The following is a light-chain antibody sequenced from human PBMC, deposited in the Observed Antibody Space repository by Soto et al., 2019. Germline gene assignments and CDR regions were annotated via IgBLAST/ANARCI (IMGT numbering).Light chain of an antibody. Sequence: DIVLTQSPATLSLSPGERATLACRASQSVSTYLAWYQQRPGQAPRLLIYDASNRATGIPARFSGSGSGTDFTLTISSLEPEDFAIYYCQQRSGWYTFGQGTKVDIK. CDR1: QSVSTY. CDR3: QQRSGWYT. CDR2: DAS. V-gene: IGKV3-11*01. J-gene: IGKJ2*01.